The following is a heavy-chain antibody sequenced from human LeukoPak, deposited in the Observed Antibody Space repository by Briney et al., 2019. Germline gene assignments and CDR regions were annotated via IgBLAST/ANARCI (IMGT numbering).Heavy chain of an antibody. J-gene: IGHJ4*02. V-gene: IGHV3-11*04. Sequence: GGSLRLSCAASGFDFSTQWMSWVRQAPGKGLEWVSAISGSGGSTYYADSVKGRFTISRDNAKNSLYLQMNSLRAEDTAVYYCARSATRRTMVRGVIIHFDYWGQGTLVTVSS. D-gene: IGHD3-10*01. CDR3: ARSATRRTMVRGVIIHFDY. CDR1: GFDFSTQW. CDR2: ISGSGGST.